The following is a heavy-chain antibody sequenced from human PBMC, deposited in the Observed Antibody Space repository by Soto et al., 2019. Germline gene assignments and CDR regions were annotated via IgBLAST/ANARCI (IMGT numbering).Heavy chain of an antibody. V-gene: IGHV3-23*01. J-gene: IGHJ6*03. D-gene: IGHD2-15*01. Sequence: EVQLLESGGGLVQPGGSLRLSCAASGFTFSNYAMSWVRQTPGKGLEWVSAISGGSGRTYYADSVKGRFTIARDNSKNTLHPQMNSLRAEDTALYYCAQASCTGGSCYSGYYYMDVWGKGTTVTVS. CDR1: GFTFSNYA. CDR3: AQASCTGGSCYSGYYYMDV. CDR2: ISGGSGRT.